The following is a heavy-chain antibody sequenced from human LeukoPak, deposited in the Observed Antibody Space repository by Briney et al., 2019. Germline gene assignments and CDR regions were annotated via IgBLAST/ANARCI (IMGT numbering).Heavy chain of an antibody. CDR2: IYGGGNI. V-gene: IGHV3-53*01. CDR1: GFTVSSNY. J-gene: IGHJ4*02. Sequence: GGSLRLSCAASGFTVSSNYMNWVRQAPGKGPEWVSVIYGGGNIYYADSVKGRFTISRDNSKNTLYLQMNSLRAEDTAVYYCARGAGYNYPYYFDCWGQGTLVTVSS. D-gene: IGHD5-24*01. CDR3: ARGAGYNYPYYFDC.